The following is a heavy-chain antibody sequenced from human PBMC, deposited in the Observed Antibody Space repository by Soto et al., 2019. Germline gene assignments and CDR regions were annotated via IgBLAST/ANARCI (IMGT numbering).Heavy chain of an antibody. CDR3: ARGLYCSSSSCYMGKNFFDY. D-gene: IGHD2-2*02. Sequence: SETLSLTCAVYGGSFSGYYWSWIRQPPGKGLEWIGEINHSGSTNYNPSLKSRVTISVDTSKNQFSLKLSSVTAADTAVYYCARGLYCSSSSCYMGKNFFDYWGQGTLVTVSS. CDR1: GGSFSGYY. J-gene: IGHJ4*02. CDR2: INHSGST. V-gene: IGHV4-34*01.